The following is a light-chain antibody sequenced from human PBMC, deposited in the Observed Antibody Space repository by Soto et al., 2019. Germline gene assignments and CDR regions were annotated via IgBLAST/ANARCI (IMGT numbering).Light chain of an antibody. Sequence: QSALTQPASVSGSPGQSITISCTGTSSDVGGYNYVSWYQQLPGKAPKVMIYEVNNRPSGVSHRFSGSKSGNTASLTFSGLQPEDEADYYCSSYAISGAVVFGGGTKLTVL. V-gene: IGLV2-14*01. CDR2: EVN. J-gene: IGLJ3*02. CDR3: SSYAISGAVV. CDR1: SSDVGGYNY.